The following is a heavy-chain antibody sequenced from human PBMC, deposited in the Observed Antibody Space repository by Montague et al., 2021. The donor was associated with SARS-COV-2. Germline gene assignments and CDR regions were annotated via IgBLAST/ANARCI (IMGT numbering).Heavy chain of an antibody. J-gene: IGHJ3*01. V-gene: IGHV4-59*04. D-gene: IGHD4-23*01. CDR2: YGGST. Sequence: YGGSTYYNPSLRSRVVMSAETSKSQFSLKLYSVTAADTSIYYCARRRDRSTVVSPDVFELWGQGTMVIVSS. CDR3: ARRRDRSTVVSPDVFEL.